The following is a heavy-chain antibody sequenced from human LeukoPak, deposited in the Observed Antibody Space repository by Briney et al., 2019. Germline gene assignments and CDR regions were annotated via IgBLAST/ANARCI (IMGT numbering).Heavy chain of an antibody. CDR2: ISWNSGSI. J-gene: IGHJ4*02. Sequence: GRSLRLSCAASGFTFDDYAMHWVRQAPGKGLEWVSGISWNSGSIGYADSVKGRFTISRDSAKNSLYLQMNSLRAEDTALYYCAKDRGYSGYDSFDYWGQGTLVTVSS. CDR1: GFTFDDYA. CDR3: AKDRGYSGYDSFDY. V-gene: IGHV3-9*01. D-gene: IGHD5-12*01.